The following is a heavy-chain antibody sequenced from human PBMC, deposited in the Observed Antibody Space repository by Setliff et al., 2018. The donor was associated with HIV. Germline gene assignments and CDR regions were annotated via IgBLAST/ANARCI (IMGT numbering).Heavy chain of an antibody. J-gene: IGHJ4*02. V-gene: IGHV4-61*05. CDR1: GGSISSSTYY. Sequence: PSETLSLTCTVSGGSISSSTYYWGWIRQPPGKGLEWIGYIYNSASTSYNPSLKSRVTISVDTSKNQFSLKLSSVTAADTAVYYCASYRKAERWLQLGGNFDYWGQGTLVTVSS. CDR3: ASYRKAERWLQLGGNFDY. D-gene: IGHD5-12*01. CDR2: IYNSAST.